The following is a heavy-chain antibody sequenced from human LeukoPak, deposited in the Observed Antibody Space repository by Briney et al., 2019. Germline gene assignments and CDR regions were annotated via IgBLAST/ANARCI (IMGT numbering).Heavy chain of an antibody. V-gene: IGHV3-48*01. J-gene: IGHJ4*02. Sequence: GSLRLSCNASEFTFSSYSMNWDRQAPGKGLEWVSYISSSSSTIYYAESVKGRFTISRDNAKNSLYLQMNSLRVEDTAVYYCARSRCNSESYPLDYWGQGTLVTVSS. D-gene: IGHD1-26*01. CDR2: ISSSSSTI. CDR3: ARSRCNSESYPLDY. CDR1: EFTFSSYS.